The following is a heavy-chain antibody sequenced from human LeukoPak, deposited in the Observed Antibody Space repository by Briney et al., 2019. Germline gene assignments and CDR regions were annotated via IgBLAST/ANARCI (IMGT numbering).Heavy chain of an antibody. CDR1: GGTFSSYA. CDR2: IIPIFGPA. CDR3: ARVPPDFWSGSDMDV. V-gene: IGHV1-69*01. D-gene: IGHD3-3*01. Sequence: GASVKVSCKASGGTFSSYAISWVRQAPGQGLEWMGGIIPIFGPANYAQKFQGRVTIPADESTSTAYMELSSLRSEDTAVYYCARVPPDFWSGSDMDVWGKGTTVTVSS. J-gene: IGHJ6*03.